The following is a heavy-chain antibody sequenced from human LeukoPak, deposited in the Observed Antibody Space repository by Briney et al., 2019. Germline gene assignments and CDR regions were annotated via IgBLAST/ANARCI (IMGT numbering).Heavy chain of an antibody. Sequence: ASVKVSCKASGYTFTSYAMNWVRQAPGQGLEWMGIINPSGGSTSYAQKFQGRVTMTRDMSTSTVYMELSSLRSEDTAVYYCARESNYGDYVGYMDVWGKGTTVTVSS. CDR3: ARESNYGDYVGYMDV. CDR1: GYTFTSYA. V-gene: IGHV1-46*01. CDR2: INPSGGST. D-gene: IGHD4-17*01. J-gene: IGHJ6*03.